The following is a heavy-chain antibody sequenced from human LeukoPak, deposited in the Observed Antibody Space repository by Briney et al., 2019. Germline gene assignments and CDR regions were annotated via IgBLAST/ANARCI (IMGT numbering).Heavy chain of an antibody. D-gene: IGHD1-1*01. J-gene: IGHJ6*03. Sequence: PSETLSLTCTVSGGSISSGDYYWSWIRQPPGKGLEWIGYIYYSGSTYYNPSLKSRVTISVDTSKNQFSLKLSSVTAADTAVYYCARNWPDYYYYYMDVWGKGTTVTVSS. V-gene: IGHV4-61*08. CDR1: GGSISSGDYY. CDR2: IYYSGST. CDR3: ARNWPDYYYYYMDV.